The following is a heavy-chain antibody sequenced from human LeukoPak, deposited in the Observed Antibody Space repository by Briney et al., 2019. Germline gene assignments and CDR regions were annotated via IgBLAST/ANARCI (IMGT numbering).Heavy chain of an antibody. D-gene: IGHD2-8*02. CDR1: GFTFSCYW. CDR2: IKQDGSEK. V-gene: IGHV3-7*01. Sequence: GGSLRLSCAASGFTFSCYWMGWVRQAPGKGLEWVANIKQDGSEKYYVDSVKGRFTISRDNAKNSLYLQMNSLRAEDTAVYYCARVASGDYFDYWGQGTLVTVSS. J-gene: IGHJ4*02. CDR3: ARVASGDYFDY.